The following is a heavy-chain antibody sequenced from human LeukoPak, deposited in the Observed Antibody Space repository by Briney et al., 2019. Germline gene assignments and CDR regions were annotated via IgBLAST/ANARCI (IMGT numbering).Heavy chain of an antibody. CDR2: IHYIGTP. V-gene: IGHV4-39*01. CDR1: GGSISSSDCC. D-gene: IGHD1-26*01. J-gene: IGHJ4*02. CDR3: ARPSTSGSYYY. Sequence: SETLSLTCTVSGGSISSSDCCRGWIRQPPGKGLEWIGSIHYIGTPYYYPSLKSRVTISVDTSKNQFSLKLTSVTAADTAVYYCARPSTSGSYYYWSQGILVTVSS.